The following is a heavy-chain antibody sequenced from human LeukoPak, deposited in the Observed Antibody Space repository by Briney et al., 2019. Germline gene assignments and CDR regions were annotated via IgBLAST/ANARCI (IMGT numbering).Heavy chain of an antibody. CDR1: GFTFSSYS. CDR3: ARDRSWEGYFDY. Sequence: GGSLRLSCAASGFTFSSYSMNWVRQAPGKGLEWVSSTSSSSSYIYYADSVKGRFTISRDNAKNSLYLQMNSLRAEDTAVYYCARDRSWEGYFDYWGQGTLVTVSS. V-gene: IGHV3-21*01. CDR2: TSSSSSYI. D-gene: IGHD6-13*01. J-gene: IGHJ4*02.